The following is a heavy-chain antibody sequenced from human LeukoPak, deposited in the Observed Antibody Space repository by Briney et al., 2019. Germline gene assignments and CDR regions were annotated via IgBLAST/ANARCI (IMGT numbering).Heavy chain of an antibody. CDR3: ARDDDYDSGGLDY. V-gene: IGHV3-33*08. J-gene: IGHJ4*02. CDR2: IWYDGSNK. D-gene: IGHD3-22*01. CDR1: GFTFSSYA. Sequence: PGGSLRLSCAASGFTFSSYAMSWVRQAPGKGLEWVAVIWYDGSNKYYADSVKGRFTISRDNSKNTLYLQMNSLRAEDTAVYYCARDDDYDSGGLDYWGQGTLVTVSS.